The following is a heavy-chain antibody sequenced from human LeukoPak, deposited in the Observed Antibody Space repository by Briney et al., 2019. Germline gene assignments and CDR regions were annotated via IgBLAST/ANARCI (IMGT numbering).Heavy chain of an antibody. CDR3: AREDGYCSGGNCYSYFDS. J-gene: IGHJ4*02. V-gene: IGHV3-23*01. CDR2: ISATGGST. Sequence: GGSLRLSCAASGFTFSGSVMSWVRQAPEKGLEWFSAISATGGSTYYADSVKGRFTISRDNSKNTLDLQMISLRAEDTAVYYCAREDGYCSGGNCYSYFDSWGQGTLVTVSS. D-gene: IGHD2-15*01. CDR1: GFTFSGSV.